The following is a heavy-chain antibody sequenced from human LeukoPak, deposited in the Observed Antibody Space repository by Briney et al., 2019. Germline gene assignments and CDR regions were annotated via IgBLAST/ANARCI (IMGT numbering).Heavy chain of an antibody. Sequence: GGSLRLSCAASGFTFSSYGMHWVRQAPGKGLEWVSYISSSGSTIYYADSVKGRFTISRDNAKNSLYLQMNSLRAEDTAVYYCARVKYSYGRVQDYWGQGTLVTVSS. CDR2: ISSSGSTI. V-gene: IGHV3-48*04. CDR3: ARVKYSYGRVQDY. CDR1: GFTFSSYG. D-gene: IGHD5-18*01. J-gene: IGHJ4*02.